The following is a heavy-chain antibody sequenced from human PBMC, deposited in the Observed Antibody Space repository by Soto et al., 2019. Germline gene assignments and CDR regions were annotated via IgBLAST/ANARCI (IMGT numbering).Heavy chain of an antibody. J-gene: IGHJ6*02. CDR2: IYTSGST. CDR1: GGSISSYY. Sequence: SETLSLTCTVSGGSISSYYWSWIRQPAGKGLEWIGRIYTSGSTNYNPSLKSRVTMSVDTSKNQFSLKLSSVTAADTAVYYCARDGIAVPGTSAYYYGMDVWGQGTTVTVYS. V-gene: IGHV4-4*07. D-gene: IGHD6-19*01. CDR3: ARDGIAVPGTSAYYYGMDV.